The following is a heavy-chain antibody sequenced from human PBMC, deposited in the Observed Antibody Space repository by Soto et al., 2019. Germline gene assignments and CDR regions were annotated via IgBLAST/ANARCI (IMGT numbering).Heavy chain of an antibody. CDR3: AHTVGLVVVTSEDEYFQH. V-gene: IGHV2-5*02. J-gene: IGHJ1*01. D-gene: IGHD2-15*01. CDR2: IYWDDDK. CDR1: GFSLSTSGVG. Sequence: QITLKESGPTLVKPTQTLTLTCTFSGFSLSTSGVGVGWIRQPPGKALEWLAVIYWDDDKGYSPSLKNRLTITKDTSKYQLVLTMTNMDPVDTATYYCAHTVGLVVVTSEDEYFQHWGQGTQVTVSS.